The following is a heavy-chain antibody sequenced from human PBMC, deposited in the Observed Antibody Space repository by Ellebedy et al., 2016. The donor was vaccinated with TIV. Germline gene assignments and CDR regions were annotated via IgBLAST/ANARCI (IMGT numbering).Heavy chain of an antibody. J-gene: IGHJ5*02. Sequence: SETLSLXXTVSGDSISRGTSYWSWVRQPAGKGLEWIGRIFTSGNTNYNPSLKSRVTMSLDTSKNQFSLKLTSLTAADTAVYYCAREWELRGGGGWFDPWGQGTLVTVSS. CDR3: AREWELRGGGGWFDP. CDR2: IFTSGNT. D-gene: IGHD1-26*01. CDR1: GDSISRGTSY. V-gene: IGHV4-61*02.